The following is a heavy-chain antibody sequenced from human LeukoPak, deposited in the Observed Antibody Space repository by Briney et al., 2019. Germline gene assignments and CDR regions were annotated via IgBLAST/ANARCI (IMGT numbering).Heavy chain of an antibody. CDR2: ISWDGGST. Sequence: GGSLRLSCAASGFTFDDYTMRWVRQAPGKGLEWVSLISWDGGSTYYADSVKGRFTISRDNSKNSLYLQMNSLRTEDTALYYCAKAAAVVEGGHFDYWGQGTLVTVSS. V-gene: IGHV3-43*01. CDR3: AKAAAVVEGGHFDY. J-gene: IGHJ4*02. D-gene: IGHD6-13*01. CDR1: GFTFDDYT.